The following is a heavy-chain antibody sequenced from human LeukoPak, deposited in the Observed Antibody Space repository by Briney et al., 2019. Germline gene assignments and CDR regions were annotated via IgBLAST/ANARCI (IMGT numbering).Heavy chain of an antibody. CDR3: ARDLRGSSTYKTV. D-gene: IGHD3-16*01. Sequence: GGSLRLSCAASGFTFSSYTMNWVRQAPGKGLEWLSYIGTGGRFTCYADSAKGRFTISRDNSRNTVYLQMRSLRTEDTGFYYCARDLRGSSTYKTVWGQGTLVTVSS. CDR2: IGTGGRFT. CDR1: GFTFSSYT. J-gene: IGHJ4*02. V-gene: IGHV3-48*01.